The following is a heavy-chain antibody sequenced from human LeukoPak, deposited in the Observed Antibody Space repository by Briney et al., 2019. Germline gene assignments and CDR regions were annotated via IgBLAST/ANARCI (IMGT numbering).Heavy chain of an antibody. CDR1: GGSFSGYY. Sequence: PSENLSLTCAVYGGSFSGYYWSWIRQPPGKGLEWIGEINHSGSTNYNPSLKSRVTISVDTSKNQFSLKLSSVTAADTAVYYCARARSVVLMVYAKRLLFDYWGQGTLVTVSS. J-gene: IGHJ4*02. CDR3: ARARSVVLMVYAKRLLFDY. D-gene: IGHD2-8*01. V-gene: IGHV4-34*01. CDR2: INHSGST.